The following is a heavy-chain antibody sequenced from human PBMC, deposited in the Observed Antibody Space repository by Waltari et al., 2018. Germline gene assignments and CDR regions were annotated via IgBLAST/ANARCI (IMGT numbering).Heavy chain of an antibody. Sequence: QVQLVESGGGVVQPGRSLRLSCAASGFTVSSYGMHCVRKAPGKGLEWVAVIWNDGSNKYYADSVKGRFTISRDNSKNTLYLQMNSLRAEDTAMYYCAKDDAAAADWNAFDIWGQGTMVTVSS. J-gene: IGHJ3*02. V-gene: IGHV3-30*18. D-gene: IGHD6-13*01. CDR1: GFTVSSYG. CDR2: IWNDGSNK. CDR3: AKDDAAAADWNAFDI.